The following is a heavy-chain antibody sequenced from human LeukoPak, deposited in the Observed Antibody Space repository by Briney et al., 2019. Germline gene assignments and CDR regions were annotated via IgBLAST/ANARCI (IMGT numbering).Heavy chain of an antibody. CDR1: GYTFTGYY. J-gene: IGHJ4*02. CDR2: INPNSGGT. D-gene: IGHD1-26*01. Sequence: ASVTVSCKASGYTFTGYYMHWVRQDPGQGLEWMGRINPNSGGTNYAQKLQGRVTMTTDTSTSTAYMELRSLRSDDTAVYYCARPEKYSGSYYYDYWGQGTLVTVSS. CDR3: ARPEKYSGSYYYDY. V-gene: IGHV1-2*06.